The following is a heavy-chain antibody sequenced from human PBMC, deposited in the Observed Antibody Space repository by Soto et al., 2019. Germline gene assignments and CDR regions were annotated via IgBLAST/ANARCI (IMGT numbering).Heavy chain of an antibody. CDR3: AKTKYYYDSSGYYFDY. CDR1: GFTFSSYG. CDR2: ISYDGSNK. J-gene: IGHJ4*02. V-gene: IGHV3-30*18. Sequence: GGSLRLSCAASGFTFSSYGMHWVRQAPGKGLEWVAVISYDGSNKYYADSVKGRFTISRDNSKNTLYLQMNSLRAEDTAVYYCAKTKYYYDSSGYYFDYWGQGTLVTVS. D-gene: IGHD3-22*01.